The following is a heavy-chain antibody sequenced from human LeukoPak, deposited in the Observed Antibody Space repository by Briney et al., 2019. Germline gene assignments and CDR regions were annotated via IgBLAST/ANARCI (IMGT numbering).Heavy chain of an antibody. J-gene: IGHJ4*02. CDR2: IYYSGST. CDR3: ARGLYCSGGSCFYDY. CDR1: GGSISSYY. V-gene: IGHV4-59*01. D-gene: IGHD2-15*01. Sequence: SETLSLTCTVSGGSISSYYWSWIRQPPGKGLEWIGYIYYSGSTNYNPSLKSRVTISVETSTNQFSLKLSSVTAADTAVYYCARGLYCSGGSCFYDYWGQGTLVTVSS.